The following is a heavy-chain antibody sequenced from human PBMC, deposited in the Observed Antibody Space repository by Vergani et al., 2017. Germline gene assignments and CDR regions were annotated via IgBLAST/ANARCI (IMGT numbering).Heavy chain of an antibody. CDR1: GYSFTNYW. CDR3: ARQYGRDSSGSKYFDY. J-gene: IGHJ4*02. V-gene: IGHV5-51*01. Sequence: EVQLVQSGAEVKKPGESLKISCQISGYSFTNYWIGWVRQMPGNGLEWMGIIHPADSDTRYSPSFQGQVTITVDKSISTAYLQRSSLRASDSAMYYCARQYGRDSSGSKYFDYWGQGTLVTVSS. CDR2: IHPADSDT. D-gene: IGHD3-22*01.